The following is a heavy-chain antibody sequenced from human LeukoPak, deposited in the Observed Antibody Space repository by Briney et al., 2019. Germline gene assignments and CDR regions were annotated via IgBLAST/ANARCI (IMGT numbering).Heavy chain of an antibody. CDR3: ARDDLRGYCSSTSCYGKAFDI. D-gene: IGHD2-2*01. V-gene: IGHV4-30-4*08. CDR1: GGSISSGDYY. J-gene: IGHJ3*02. CDR2: IYYSGST. Sequence: PSETLSLTCTVSGGSISSGDYYWSWIRQPPGKGPEWIGYIYYSGSTYYNPPHKSRVTISVDTSKNQFSLKLSSVTAADTAVYYCARDDLRGYCSSTSCYGKAFDIWGQGTMVTVSS.